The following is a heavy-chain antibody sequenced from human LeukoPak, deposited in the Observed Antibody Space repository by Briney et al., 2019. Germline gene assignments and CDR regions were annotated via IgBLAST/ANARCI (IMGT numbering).Heavy chain of an antibody. D-gene: IGHD6-13*01. V-gene: IGHV4-4*07. CDR2: TYNNGDT. CDR3: AREAATAAHLHY. J-gene: IGHJ4*02. CDR1: GASISGYY. Sequence: PSETLSLTCTVSGASISGYYWSWFRQPAGKGLEWIGRTYNNGDTKYNPSLKSRVTMSVDTSKNQFSLKLSSVTAADTAVYFCAREAATAAHLHYWGQGTLVTVSS.